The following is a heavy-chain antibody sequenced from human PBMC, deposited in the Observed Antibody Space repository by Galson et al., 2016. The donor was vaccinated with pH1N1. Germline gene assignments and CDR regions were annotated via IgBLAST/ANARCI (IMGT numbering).Heavy chain of an antibody. J-gene: IGHJ4*02. D-gene: IGHD5-24*01. Sequence: SLRLSCAASGFTWSDYWMNWVRQAPGKGLEWVANIKPDGSQTYYVDSVKGRFTISRDNVKNSMFLHMYSLRAEDTAVYYCARAVATRESFWGQGTLVTVSS. CDR1: GFTWSDYW. V-gene: IGHV3-7*03. CDR2: IKPDGSQT. CDR3: ARAVATRESF.